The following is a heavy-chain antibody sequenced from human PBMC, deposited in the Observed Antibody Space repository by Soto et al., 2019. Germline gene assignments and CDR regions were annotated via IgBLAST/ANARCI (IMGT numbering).Heavy chain of an antibody. CDR3: ARGQWSDRLLN. D-gene: IGHD2-15*01. CDR1: GGSISSGCYS. Sequence: NPSGTLSLTCAVSGGSISSGCYSWNWIRQPPGKGLEWIGYIYHSGSTLYNPSLKSRVTISVDKSKNQFSLKLSSVTAADTAVYYCARGQWSDRLLNWGRGTLVTVSS. CDR2: IYHSGST. J-gene: IGHJ4*02. V-gene: IGHV4-30-2*01.